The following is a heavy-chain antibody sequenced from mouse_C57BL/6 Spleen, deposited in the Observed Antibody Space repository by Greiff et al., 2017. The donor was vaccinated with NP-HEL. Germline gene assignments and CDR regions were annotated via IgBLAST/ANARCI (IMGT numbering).Heavy chain of an antibody. J-gene: IGHJ2*01. CDR3: ANPYYYGSSL. Sequence: LQQPGAELVKPGASVKLSCKASGYTFTSYWMQWVKQRPGQGLEWIGEIDPSDSYTNYNQKFKGKATLTVDTSSSTAYMQLSSLTSEDSAVYYCANPYYYGSSLWGQGTTLTVSS. CDR2: IDPSDSYT. D-gene: IGHD1-1*01. V-gene: IGHV1-50*01. CDR1: GYTFTSYW.